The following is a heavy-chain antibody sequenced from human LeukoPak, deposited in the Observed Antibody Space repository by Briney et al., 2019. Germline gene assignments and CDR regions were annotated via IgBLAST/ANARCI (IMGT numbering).Heavy chain of an antibody. CDR2: IRYDGSNK. D-gene: IGHD3-22*01. V-gene: IGHV3-30*02. Sequence: GGSLRLSCAASGFTFSSYAMHWVGQAPGHGLEGLAFIRYDGSNKYYADTVKGRFTISRENSRHTVYLQMNSLRAEDTAGYYCARGAYYDSSGYFPNWGQGTLVTVSS. CDR1: GFTFSSYA. J-gene: IGHJ4*02. CDR3: ARGAYYDSSGYFPN.